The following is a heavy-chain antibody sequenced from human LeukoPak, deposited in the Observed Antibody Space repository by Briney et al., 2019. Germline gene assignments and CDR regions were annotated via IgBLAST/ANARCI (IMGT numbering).Heavy chain of an antibody. CDR3: ARVEVHGQSDY. CDR2: VNLQGST. Sequence: SETLSLTCGVSGGSITQTNYWTWVRQPPGKGLEWIGEVNLQGSTNYNPSLMGRVAISVDKSENHVSLQLTSVTAADTAVYYCARVEVHGQSDYWGQGTLVTVSS. V-gene: IGHV4-4*02. J-gene: IGHJ4*02. CDR1: GGSITQTNY.